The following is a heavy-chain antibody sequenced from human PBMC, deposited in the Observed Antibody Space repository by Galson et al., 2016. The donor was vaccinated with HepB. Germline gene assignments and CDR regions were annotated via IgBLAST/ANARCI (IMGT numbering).Heavy chain of an antibody. D-gene: IGHD5-12*01. Sequence: SVKVSCKASGDTFSRYGIGWVRQAPGRGLEWMGGIIPFFCTANYAQNFEDRVTINADKSTSTAYMELSSLRYEDTAVYYCARVRVDYFDYWGQGTLVTVSS. CDR2: IIPFFCTA. V-gene: IGHV1-69*06. CDR3: ARVRVDYFDY. J-gene: IGHJ4*02. CDR1: GDTFSRYG.